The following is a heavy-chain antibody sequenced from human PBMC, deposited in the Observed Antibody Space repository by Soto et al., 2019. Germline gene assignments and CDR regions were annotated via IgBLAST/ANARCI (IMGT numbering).Heavy chain of an antibody. V-gene: IGHV3-23*01. D-gene: IGHD1-26*01. CDR1: GFTFSSYA. Sequence: SGGSLRLSCAASGFTFSSYAMSWVRQAPGKGLEWVSAISGSGGSTYYTDSVRGRFTISRDNSKNTLYLQMNSLRAEDTAVYYCATDVSGSYPPIDYWGQGTMVTVYS. CDR3: ATDVSGSYPPIDY. J-gene: IGHJ4*02. CDR2: ISGSGGST.